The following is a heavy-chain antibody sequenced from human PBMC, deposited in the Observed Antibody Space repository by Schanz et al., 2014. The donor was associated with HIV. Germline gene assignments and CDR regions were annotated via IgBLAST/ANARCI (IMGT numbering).Heavy chain of an antibody. J-gene: IGHJ3*01. CDR1: GLTFSSSL. D-gene: IGHD6-19*01. Sequence: QVQLVESGGGVVQPGRSLRLSCTASGLTFSSSLMHWVRQAPGKGLEWVAGMSHDGFSKYFADSVKGRFAISREDSKNTVHLQMDSLRPEDTAVYYCAREGESSGRAGRFDLWGQGAMVTVSS. V-gene: IGHV3-30*09. CDR3: AREGESSGRAGRFDL. CDR2: MSHDGFSK.